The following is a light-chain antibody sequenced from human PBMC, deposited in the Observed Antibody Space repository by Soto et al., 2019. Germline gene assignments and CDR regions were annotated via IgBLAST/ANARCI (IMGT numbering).Light chain of an antibody. V-gene: IGKV3-20*01. J-gene: IGKJ2*01. CDR1: QSLSSNY. CDR2: GTS. CDR3: QQYASSPPYT. Sequence: EIVLTQSPGTLSLSPVERATLSCRGSQSLSSNYLAWYQQKPGQAPRLLMYGTSNRPTGIPDRFSGSGSGTDSTLTISRLEPEDFAVYYCQQYASSPPYTFGQGTKLDIK.